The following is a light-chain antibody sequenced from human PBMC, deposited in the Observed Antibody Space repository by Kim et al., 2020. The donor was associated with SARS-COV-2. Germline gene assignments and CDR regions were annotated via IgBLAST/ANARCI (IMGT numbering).Light chain of an antibody. CDR1: QGISSF. J-gene: IGKJ2*01. Sequence: ESLGDSVTITCRASQGISSFLAWFQQKPGKAPEHLIYAASTLQSGVPSRFSGSGSGTEYSLTITGLQPEDFATYFCQQFQSYPYTFGQGTKLEI. CDR2: AAS. V-gene: IGKV1-9*01. CDR3: QQFQSYPYT.